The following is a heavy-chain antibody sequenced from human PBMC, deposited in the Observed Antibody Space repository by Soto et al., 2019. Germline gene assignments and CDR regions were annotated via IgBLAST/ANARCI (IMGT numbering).Heavy chain of an antibody. Sequence: GEPLQISCKGSGYSFTSYWISRVRQIHGKGLEWMGRIDPSDSYTNYSPSFQGHVTISADKSISTAYLQWSSLKASDTAMYYCARIPFRIVGATNYYYGMDVWGQGTTVTVSS. CDR1: GYSFTSYW. CDR2: IDPSDSYT. CDR3: ARIPFRIVGATNYYYGMDV. D-gene: IGHD1-26*01. V-gene: IGHV5-10-1*01. J-gene: IGHJ6*02.